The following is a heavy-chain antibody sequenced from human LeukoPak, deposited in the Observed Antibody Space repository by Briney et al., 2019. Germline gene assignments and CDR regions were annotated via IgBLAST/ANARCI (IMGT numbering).Heavy chain of an antibody. D-gene: IGHD1-26*01. CDR2: IYHSGST. V-gene: IGHV4-38-2*01. CDR3: ARLRYTGTSQYYFDS. CDR1: GYSISSGYY. Sequence: SETLSLTCAVSGYSISSGYYWGWIRQPPGKGLEWIGSIYHSGSTYYNPSLKSRVTISVDTSKNQFSLYLSSVTAADTAVYYCARLRYTGTSQYYFDSWGQGFLVTVSS. J-gene: IGHJ4*02.